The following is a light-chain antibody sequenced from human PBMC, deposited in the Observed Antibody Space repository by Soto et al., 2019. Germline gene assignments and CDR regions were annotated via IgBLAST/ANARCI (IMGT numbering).Light chain of an antibody. CDR2: GAS. Sequence: ETVLAQSPGTLSLSPGERATLSCRASKTVTNTYLAWYQQKPGQAPRLLIYGASSRATGIPDRFSGSGSGTDFTLTISRLEPEDSAVYYCQQYGTSPLTFGGGTKVDIK. CDR3: QQYGTSPLT. CDR1: KTVTNTY. J-gene: IGKJ4*01. V-gene: IGKV3-20*01.